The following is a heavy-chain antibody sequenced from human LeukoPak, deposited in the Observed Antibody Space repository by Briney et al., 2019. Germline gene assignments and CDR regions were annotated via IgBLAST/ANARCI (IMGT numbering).Heavy chain of an antibody. CDR1: GGSISSSNW. D-gene: IGHD5-24*01. CDR3: ATGDGYNSYYFNQ. CDR2: IYHSGST. V-gene: IGHV4-4*02. J-gene: IGHJ4*02. Sequence: SETLSLTCAVSGGSISSSNWWSWVRQPPGKGLEWIGEIYHSGSTNYNPSLKSRVTISVDKSKNQFSLKLSSVTAADTAVYYCATGDGYNSYYFNQWGQGILVTVSS.